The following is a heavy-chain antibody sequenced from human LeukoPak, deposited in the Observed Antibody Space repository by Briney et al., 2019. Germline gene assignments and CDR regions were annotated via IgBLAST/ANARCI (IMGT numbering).Heavy chain of an antibody. CDR2: IYYSGST. Sequence: SETLSLTCTVSGGSISSYYWSWIRPPPGKGLEWIGYIYYSGSTNYNPSLKSRVTISVDTSKNQFSLKLSSVTAADTAVYYCARRRGSYPNWFDPWGQGTLVTVSS. CDR1: GGSISSYY. D-gene: IGHD1-26*01. V-gene: IGHV4-59*08. J-gene: IGHJ5*02. CDR3: ARRRGSYPNWFDP.